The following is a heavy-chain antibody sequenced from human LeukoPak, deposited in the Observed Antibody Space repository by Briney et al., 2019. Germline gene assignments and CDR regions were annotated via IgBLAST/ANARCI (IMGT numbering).Heavy chain of an antibody. CDR2: IVVGSGNT. CDR1: GFTFTSSA. V-gene: IGHV1-58*02. J-gene: IGHJ6*02. Sequence: SVKVSCKASGFTFTSSAMQWVRQARGQRLEWIGWIVVGSGNTNYAQKFQERVTITRDMSTSTAYMELGSLRSEDTAVYYCAACEDPSLRYYYYGMDVWGQGTTVTVSS. D-gene: IGHD3-16*02. CDR3: AACEDPSLRYYYYGMDV.